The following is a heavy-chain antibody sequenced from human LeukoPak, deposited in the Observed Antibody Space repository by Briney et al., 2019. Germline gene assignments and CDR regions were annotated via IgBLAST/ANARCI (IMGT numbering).Heavy chain of an antibody. CDR1: GYTFTSYY. CDR2: INPSGGST. V-gene: IGHV1-46*01. D-gene: IGHD3-10*01. Sequence: ASVKVSCKASGYTFTSYYMHWVRQAPGQGLEWMGIINPSGGSTSYAQKFQGRVTMTRDTSTSTVYMELSSLRSEDTAVYYCALLGRSGSGKYYYGMDVWGKGTTVTVSS. J-gene: IGHJ6*04. CDR3: ALLGRSGSGKYYYGMDV.